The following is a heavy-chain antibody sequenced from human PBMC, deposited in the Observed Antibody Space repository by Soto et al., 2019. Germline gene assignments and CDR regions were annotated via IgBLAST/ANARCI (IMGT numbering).Heavy chain of an antibody. D-gene: IGHD2-15*01. J-gene: IGHJ1*01. CDR3: AKDWAYCSGGSCYSRPEYFQH. Sequence: GGSLRLSCAASGFTFSSYGMHWVRQAPGKGLEWVAVISYDGSNKYYADSVKGRFTISRDNSKNTLYLQMNSLRAEDTAVYYCAKDWAYCSGGSCYSRPEYFQHWGQGTLVTVSS. CDR1: GFTFSSYG. CDR2: ISYDGSNK. V-gene: IGHV3-30*18.